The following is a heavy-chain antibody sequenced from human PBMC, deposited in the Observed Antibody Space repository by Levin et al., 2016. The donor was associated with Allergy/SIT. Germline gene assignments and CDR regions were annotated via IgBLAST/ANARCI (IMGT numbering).Heavy chain of an antibody. J-gene: IGHJ4*02. CDR3: ARGTRSFDY. Sequence: GESLKISCAASGFAFSTYSLNWVRQAPGKGLEWLSYINRDSSNMYYAASVKGRFSISRDNARNSLYLQMNSLTDEDTAVYFCARGTRSFDYWGQGTLVTVSS. V-gene: IGHV3-48*02. CDR1: GFAFSTYS. D-gene: IGHD3-10*01. CDR2: INRDSSNM.